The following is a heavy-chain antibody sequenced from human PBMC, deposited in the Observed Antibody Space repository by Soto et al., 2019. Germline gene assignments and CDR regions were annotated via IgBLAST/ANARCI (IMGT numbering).Heavy chain of an antibody. CDR1: AGTFSSYA. J-gene: IGHJ6*02. V-gene: IGHV1-69*12. CDR3: ARGEQQLAPSGLDGMDV. CDR2: IIPIFGTA. Sequence: QVQLVQSGAEVKKPGSSLKVSCKAAAGTFSSYASSWVRQPPGQGLEWRGGIIPIFGTANYAQKFQGRVTITADESTSTAYMELSSLSSEDTAVYYCARGEQQLAPSGLDGMDVWGQGTTVTVSS. D-gene: IGHD6-13*01.